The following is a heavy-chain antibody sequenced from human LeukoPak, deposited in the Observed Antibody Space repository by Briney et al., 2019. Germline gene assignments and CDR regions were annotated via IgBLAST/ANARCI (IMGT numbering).Heavy chain of an antibody. CDR2: ISYDGSNK. CDR3: AKDYYDSSGYSVLDY. V-gene: IGHV3-30*04. Sequence: GGSLRLSCAASGFTFNIYALHWVRQAPGKGLEWVARISYDGSNKYYADSVKGRFTISRDNSKNTLYLQMNSLRAEDTAVYYCAKDYYDSSGYSVLDYWGQGTLVTVSS. J-gene: IGHJ4*02. CDR1: GFTFNIYA. D-gene: IGHD3-22*01.